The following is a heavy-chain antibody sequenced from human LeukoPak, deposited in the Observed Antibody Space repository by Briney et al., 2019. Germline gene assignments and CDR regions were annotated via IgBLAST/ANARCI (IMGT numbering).Heavy chain of an antibody. D-gene: IGHD3-3*01. CDR1: GGSITNHY. V-gene: IGHV4-59*11. CDR3: ARDPGSYGYYIGWDRSFDP. CDR2: VHYSGST. J-gene: IGHJ5*02. Sequence: SETLSLTCTVSGGSITNHYWSWIRQPPGKGLEWIGCVHYSGSTDYNAPLKSRVTISVDTSKTQFSLKLNSVTAADTAVYYCARDPGSYGYYIGWDRSFDPWGQGTLVTVSS.